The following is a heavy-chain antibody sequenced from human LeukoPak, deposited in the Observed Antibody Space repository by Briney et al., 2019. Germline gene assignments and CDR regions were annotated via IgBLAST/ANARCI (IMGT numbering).Heavy chain of an antibody. J-gene: IGHJ4*02. CDR2: INPNSGGT. CDR1: GYTFTGYY. CDR3: ARDGGIAAAGPDY. D-gene: IGHD6-13*01. Sequence: ASVKVSCKASGYTFTGYYMHWVRQAPGQGLEWMGWINPNSGGTNYAQKFQGRVTMTRDTSISTAYMELSRVRSDDTAVYYCARDGGIAAAGPDYWGQGTLVTVSS. V-gene: IGHV1-2*02.